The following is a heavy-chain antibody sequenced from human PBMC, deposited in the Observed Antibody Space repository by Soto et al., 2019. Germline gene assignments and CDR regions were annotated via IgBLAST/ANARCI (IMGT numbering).Heavy chain of an antibody. CDR2: IIADSGNT. CDR1: EYRFSSYT. D-gene: IGHD2-21*01. CDR3: AKLGFCGGDPCYPLYI. Sequence: ASVKVSCKTSEYRFSSYTIHWVRQAPGQRLEWMGWIIADSGNTKYSQTFQDRLTITRDTSASTVYMDLSSLRSEDTAVYYCAKLGFCGGDPCYPLYIWGQGTKVTVSS. V-gene: IGHV1-3*01. J-gene: IGHJ3*02.